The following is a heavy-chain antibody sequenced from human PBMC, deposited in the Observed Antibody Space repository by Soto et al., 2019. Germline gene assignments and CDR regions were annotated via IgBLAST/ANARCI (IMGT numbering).Heavy chain of an antibody. CDR2: IYPGNSNT. Sequence: GESLKISCKGSGYSFTNYWIGWVRQMPGTGPEWMGIIYPGNSNTRYSPSFEGQVTMSADKSISTAYLQWSSLRASDTAIYFCARPSDVGLASSFDYWGQGTQVTVSS. CDR1: GYSFTNYW. CDR3: ARPSDVGLASSFDY. J-gene: IGHJ4*02. V-gene: IGHV5-51*01.